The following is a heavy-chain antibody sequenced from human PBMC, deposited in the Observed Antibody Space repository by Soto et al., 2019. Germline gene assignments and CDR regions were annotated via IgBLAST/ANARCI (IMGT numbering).Heavy chain of an antibody. Sequence: EVQVVESGGGLVQPGGSLRLSCAASGLAFSDLDMDWVRQAPGKGLEWVGRSRNKANSFTTEYAASVNGRFSVSRDDSKISPVQKMNSLKTEVTAVYYCMGDHYSYGIHVVGQGTTVTVSS. CDR1: GLAFSDLD. D-gene: IGHD2-21*02. V-gene: IGHV3-72*01. CDR2: SRNKANSFTT. J-gene: IGHJ6*02. CDR3: MGDHYSYGIHV.